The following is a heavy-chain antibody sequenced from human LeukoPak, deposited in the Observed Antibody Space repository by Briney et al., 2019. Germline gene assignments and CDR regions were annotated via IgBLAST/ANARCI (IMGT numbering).Heavy chain of an antibody. V-gene: IGHV3-21*01. J-gene: IGHJ4*02. CDR2: ISSSSSYI. D-gene: IGHD6-19*01. CDR3: ARDLQWLVGLDY. Sequence: GGSLRLSCAASGFTFSSYSMNWVRQAPGKGLEWVSSISSSSSYIYYADSVKGRFAIPRGNAKNSLYLQMNSLSAEDTAVYYCARDLQWLVGLDYWGQGTLVTVSS. CDR1: GFTFSSYS.